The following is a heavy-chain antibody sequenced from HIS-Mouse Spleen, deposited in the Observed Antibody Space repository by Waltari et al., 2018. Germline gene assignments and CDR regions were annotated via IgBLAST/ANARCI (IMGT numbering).Heavy chain of an antibody. D-gene: IGHD6-19*01. V-gene: IGHV1-2*02. Sequence: QVQLVQSGAEVKKPGASVKVSCKASGYTFTGYYMHWVRQAPGQGLEWMGWINPNRGGTKHAQKFQGRVTMTRDTSISTAYMELSRLRSDDTAVYYCARGTGIAVAGTGVDYWGQGTLVTVSS. CDR3: ARGTGIAVAGTGVDY. CDR2: INPNRGGT. CDR1: GYTFTGYY. J-gene: IGHJ4*02.